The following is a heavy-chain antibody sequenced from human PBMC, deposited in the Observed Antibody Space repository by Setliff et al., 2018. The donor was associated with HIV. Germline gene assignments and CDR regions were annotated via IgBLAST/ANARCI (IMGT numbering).Heavy chain of an antibody. J-gene: IGHJ4*02. CDR3: ASSPLRLHPFDY. D-gene: IGHD5-12*01. Sequence: PGGSLRLSCAASGFNYSSYWMHWVRQAPGKGLVWVSRINTDGSSTSYADSVKGRFTISRDNAKNTLYLQMNSLRAEDTAVYYCASSPLRLHPFDYWGQGTLVTVSS. CDR2: INTDGSST. CDR1: GFNYSSYW. V-gene: IGHV3-74*01.